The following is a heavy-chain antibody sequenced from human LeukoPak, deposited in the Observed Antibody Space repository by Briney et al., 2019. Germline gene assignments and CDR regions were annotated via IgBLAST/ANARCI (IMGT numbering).Heavy chain of an antibody. CDR3: ARMGIAVAGTAFIFDY. Sequence: SVKVSCKASGGTFSSYAISWVRQAPRQGLEWMGRIIPIFGTANYAQKFQGRVTTTTDESTSTAYMELSSLRSEDTAVYYCARMGIAVAGTAFIFDYWGQGTLVTVSS. CDR2: IIPIFGTA. V-gene: IGHV1-69*05. D-gene: IGHD6-19*01. CDR1: GGTFSSYA. J-gene: IGHJ4*02.